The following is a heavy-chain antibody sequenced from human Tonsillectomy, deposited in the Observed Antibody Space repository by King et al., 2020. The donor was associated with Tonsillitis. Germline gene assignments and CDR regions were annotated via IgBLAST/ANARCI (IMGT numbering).Heavy chain of an antibody. CDR2: ISSGSSYI. V-gene: IGHV3-21*06. Sequence: VQLVESGGGLVKPGGSLRLSCAASGFPFSSFSMNWVRQAPGKGLEWVSSISSGSSYIFYADPMKGRLTISRDNAKNSLYLQMNSLRAEDTALYYCARDDYGETFDIWGRGTMVTVSS. J-gene: IGHJ3*02. CDR3: ARDDYGETFDI. CDR1: GFPFSSFS. D-gene: IGHD4-17*01.